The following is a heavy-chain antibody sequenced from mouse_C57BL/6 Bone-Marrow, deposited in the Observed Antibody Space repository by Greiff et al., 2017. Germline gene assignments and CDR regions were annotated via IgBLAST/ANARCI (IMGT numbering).Heavy chain of an antibody. CDR1: GYTFTSYW. J-gene: IGHJ2*01. CDR3: ARESRQLRPYYFDY. CDR2: IDPSDSYT. Sequence: QVQLQQPGAELVMPGASVKLSCKASGYTFTSYWMHWVKQRPGQGLEWIGEIDPSDSYTNYNQKFKGKSTLTVDKSSSTAYMQLSSLTSGDSAVYYCARESRQLRPYYFDYWGQGTTLTVSS. D-gene: IGHD3-2*02. V-gene: IGHV1-69*01.